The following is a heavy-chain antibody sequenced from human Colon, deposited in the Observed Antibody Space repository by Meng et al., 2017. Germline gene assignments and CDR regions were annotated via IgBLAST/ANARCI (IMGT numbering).Heavy chain of an antibody. D-gene: IGHD6-25*01. J-gene: IGHJ1*01. CDR3: ARSPAAKYFHH. V-gene: IGHV3-49*04. CDR2: IRGKPYDGTT. Sequence: GGSLRLSCAASGFTFSSYAMSWVRQAPGKELEWVGFIRGKPYDGTTDYAASVKGRFTISRDDSKSIAYLQMNSLKSEDTAVYYCARSPAAKYFHHWGQGTLVTVSS. CDR1: GFTFSSYA.